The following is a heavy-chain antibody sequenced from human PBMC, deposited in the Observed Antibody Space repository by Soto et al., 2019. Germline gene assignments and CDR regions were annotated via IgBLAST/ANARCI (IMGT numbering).Heavy chain of an antibody. Sequence: WRWIRQPPGKGLEWIGYIYYSGSTYYNPSLKSRVTISVDTSKNQFSLKLSSVTAADTAVYYCARAPLCSGGSCYVFDYWGQGTLVTVSS. J-gene: IGHJ4*02. D-gene: IGHD2-15*01. V-gene: IGHV4-30-4*01. CDR2: IYYSGST. CDR3: ARAPLCSGGSCYVFDY.